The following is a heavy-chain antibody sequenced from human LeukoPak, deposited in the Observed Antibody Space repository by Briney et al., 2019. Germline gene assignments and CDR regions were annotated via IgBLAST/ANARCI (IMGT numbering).Heavy chain of an antibody. D-gene: IGHD6-19*01. CDR3: ARVSSGSTADFDY. J-gene: IGHJ4*02. CDR1: GGSIRSYF. Sequence: PSETLSLTCTVSGGSIRSYFWSWIRQPPGKGLEWIGYISYSGSTNYNPSLKSRATISVDTSKNQFSLKLSSVTATDTAVYYCARVSSGSTADFDYWGQGTLVTVSS. CDR2: ISYSGST. V-gene: IGHV4-59*01.